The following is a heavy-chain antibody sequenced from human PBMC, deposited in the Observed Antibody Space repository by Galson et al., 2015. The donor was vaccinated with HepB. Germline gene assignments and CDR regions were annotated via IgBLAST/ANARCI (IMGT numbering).Heavy chain of an antibody. CDR3: AREGYSSSWGAFDY. V-gene: IGHV3-33*01. CDR2: IWYDGSNK. D-gene: IGHD6-13*01. CDR1: GFTFSSYG. Sequence: SLRLSCAASGFTFSSYGMHWVRQAPGKGLEWVAVIWYDGSNKYYADSVKGRFTISRDNSKNTLYLQMNSLRAEDTAVYYCAREGYSSSWGAFDYWGQGTLVTVSS. J-gene: IGHJ4*02.